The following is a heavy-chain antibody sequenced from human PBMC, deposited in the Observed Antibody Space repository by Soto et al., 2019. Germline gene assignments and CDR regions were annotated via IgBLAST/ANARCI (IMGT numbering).Heavy chain of an antibody. CDR1: GYTFTGYY. D-gene: IGHD4-17*01. V-gene: IGHV1-2*04. Sequence: ASVKVSCKASGYTFTGYYMHWVRQAPGQGLEWMGWINPNSGGTNYAQKFQGWVTMIRDTSISTAYMELSRLRSDDTAVYYCARVGPVTSEDYFDYWGQGTLVTVSS. CDR2: INPNSGGT. J-gene: IGHJ4*02. CDR3: ARVGPVTSEDYFDY.